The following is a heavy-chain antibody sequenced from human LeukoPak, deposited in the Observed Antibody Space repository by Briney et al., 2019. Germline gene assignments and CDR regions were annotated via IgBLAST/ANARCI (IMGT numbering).Heavy chain of an antibody. Sequence: GESLKISCKGSGYSFTSYWIGWVRQMPGKGLEWMGIIYPGDSDTIYNPSFQGEVTISSDKSISTAYLQWSSLKASDTAMYYCARLQDYSNYLGYFDYWGQGTLVTVSS. D-gene: IGHD4-11*01. CDR3: ARLQDYSNYLGYFDY. CDR1: GYSFTSYW. CDR2: IYPGDSDT. V-gene: IGHV5-51*01. J-gene: IGHJ4*02.